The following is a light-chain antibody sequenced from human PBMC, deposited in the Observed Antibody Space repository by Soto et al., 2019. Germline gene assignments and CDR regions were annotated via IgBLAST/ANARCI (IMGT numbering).Light chain of an antibody. CDR2: HAS. CDR3: QQYNSYS. J-gene: IGKJ1*01. V-gene: IGKV1-5*01. CDR1: QSISNW. Sequence: IQLPQSPSTERASVGDRVTITCRASQSISNWLAWYQQKPGTAPKVLIYHASNLQSGGPSRFSGSGSGTEFTLTISRLQPDDFATYYCQQYNSYSFGQGTKVDIK.